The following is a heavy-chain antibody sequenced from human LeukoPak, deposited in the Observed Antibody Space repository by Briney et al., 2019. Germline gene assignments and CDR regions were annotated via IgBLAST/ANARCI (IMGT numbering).Heavy chain of an antibody. CDR1: GGSFSGYY. CDR3: ARRNGDGYNPAYFDY. D-gene: IGHD5-24*01. CDR2: INHSGST. V-gene: IGHV4-34*01. Sequence: SETLSLTCAVYGGSFSGYYWSWIRQPPGKGLEWIGEINHSGSTNYNPSLKSRVTISVDTSKNQFSLKLSSVTAADTAVYYCARRNGDGYNPAYFDYWGRGTLVTVSS. J-gene: IGHJ4*02.